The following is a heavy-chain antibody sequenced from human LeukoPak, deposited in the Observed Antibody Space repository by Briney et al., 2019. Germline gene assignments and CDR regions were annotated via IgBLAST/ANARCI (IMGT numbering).Heavy chain of an antibody. CDR2: ISGSGGST. CDR3: AKGGFWQSLPPGGFDY. V-gene: IGHV3-23*01. J-gene: IGHJ4*02. D-gene: IGHD6-19*01. Sequence: GGSLRLSCAASGFTFSSYAMSWVRQAPGKGLEWVSAISGSGGSTYYADSVKGRFTISRDNSKNTLYLQMNSLRAEDTAVYYCAKGGFWQSLPPGGFDYWGQGTLVTVSS. CDR1: GFTFSSYA.